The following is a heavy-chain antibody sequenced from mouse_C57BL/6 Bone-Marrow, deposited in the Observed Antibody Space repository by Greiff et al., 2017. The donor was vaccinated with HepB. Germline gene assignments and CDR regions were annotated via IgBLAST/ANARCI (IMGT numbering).Heavy chain of an antibody. V-gene: IGHV1-72*01. Sequence: QVQLQQPGAELVKPGASVKLSCKASGYTFTSYWMHWVKQRPGRGLEWIGRIDPNSGGTKYNEKFKSKATLTVDKPSSTAYMQLSILTSEDSAVYSCASGGVRRGQYYCDFWGWGTSPTVSS. J-gene: IGHJ2*03. CDR3: ASGGVRRGQYYCDF. CDR1: GYTFTSYW. D-gene: IGHD2-14*01. CDR2: IDPNSGGT.